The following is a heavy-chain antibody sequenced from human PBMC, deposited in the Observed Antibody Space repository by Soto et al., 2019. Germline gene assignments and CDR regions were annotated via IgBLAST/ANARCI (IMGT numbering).Heavy chain of an antibody. CDR2: IYYSGST. CDR1: GGSISSYGYY. CDR3: ARERYYDSSGYYGHYFDF. Sequence: QVQLQESGPGLVKPSQTLSLTCTVSGGSISSYGYYWNWIRQHPGKGLEWIGYIYYSGSTYYNPSLKSRVTISVDTSKNQFSLKLSSVTAADTAVYYCARERYYDSSGYYGHYFDFWGQGTLVTVSS. J-gene: IGHJ4*02. D-gene: IGHD3-22*01. V-gene: IGHV4-31*03.